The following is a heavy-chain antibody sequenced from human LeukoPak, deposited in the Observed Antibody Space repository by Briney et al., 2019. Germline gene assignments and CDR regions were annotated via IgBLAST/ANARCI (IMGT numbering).Heavy chain of an antibody. J-gene: IGHJ3*02. CDR3: ARQEWLVLGGAFDI. CDR2: IYYSGST. V-gene: IGHV4-39*01. Sequence: SETLPLTCTVSGGSISSSSYYWGWIRQPPGKGLEWIGSIYYSGSTYYNPSLKSRVTISVDTSKNQFSLKLSSVTAADTAVYYCARQEWLVLGGAFDIWGQGTMVTVSS. CDR1: GGSISSSSYY. D-gene: IGHD6-19*01.